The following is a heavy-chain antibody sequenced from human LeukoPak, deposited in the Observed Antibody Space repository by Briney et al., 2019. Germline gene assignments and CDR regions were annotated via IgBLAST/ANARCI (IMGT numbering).Heavy chain of an antibody. CDR2: IYYSGST. CDR3: ARDVRKNWYFDL. CDR1: GGSISSYY. D-gene: IGHD2/OR15-2a*01. J-gene: IGHJ2*01. V-gene: IGHV4-59*01. Sequence: PSETLSLTCIVSGGSISSYYWSWIRQPPGKGLEWIGYIYYSGSTNYNPSLKSRVTISVDTSKNQFSLKLSSVTAADTAVYYCARDVRKNWYFDLWGRGTLVTVSS.